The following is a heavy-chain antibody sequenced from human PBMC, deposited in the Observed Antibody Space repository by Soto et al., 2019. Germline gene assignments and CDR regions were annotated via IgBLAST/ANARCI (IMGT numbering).Heavy chain of an antibody. CDR3: ARDVPHDYGEYAWPGFGI. CDR1: GFTVSSNY. Sequence: EVQLVESGGGLVQPGGSLRLSCAASGFTVSSNYMSWVRQAPGKGLEWVSVIYSGGSTYYADSVKGRFTISRHNSKNTLEPQMTSPRGEDTGGNYCARDVPHDYGEYAWPGFGIWGQGTMVTVPS. CDR2: IYSGGST. V-gene: IGHV3-53*04. D-gene: IGHD4-17*01. J-gene: IGHJ3*02.